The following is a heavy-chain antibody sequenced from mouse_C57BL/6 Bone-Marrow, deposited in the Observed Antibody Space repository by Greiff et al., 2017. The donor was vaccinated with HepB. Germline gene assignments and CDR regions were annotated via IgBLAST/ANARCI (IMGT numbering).Heavy chain of an antibody. CDR1: GYTFTDYY. CDR3: ERLVTKAWFAY. V-gene: IGHV1-19*01. J-gene: IGHJ3*01. CDR2: INPYNGGT. Sequence: VQLQQSGPVLVKPGASVKMSCKASGYTFTDYYMNWVKQSHGKSLEWIGVINPYNGGTSYTQKFKGKATLTVDKSYNTDYMELNSLTSEDSAVYDCERLVTKAWFAYWGQGTLVTVSA. D-gene: IGHD2-2*01.